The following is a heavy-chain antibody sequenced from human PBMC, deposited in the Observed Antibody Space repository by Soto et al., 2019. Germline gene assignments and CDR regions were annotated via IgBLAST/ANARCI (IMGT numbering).Heavy chain of an antibody. CDR1: GRKVSSW. J-gene: IGHJ4*02. V-gene: IGHV3-7*01. D-gene: IGHD5-18*01. CDR3: ASLDTAVIKTGGY. Sequence: GGVLRLSCAAAGRKVSSWMSWVRQAPGKGLEWVAMTTQDGSGRHYLDSLKGRFTISRDSAKNSMYLQMNSLTVEDTAMYYCASLDTAVIKTGGYWGQGTQVTVSS. CDR2: TTQDGSGR.